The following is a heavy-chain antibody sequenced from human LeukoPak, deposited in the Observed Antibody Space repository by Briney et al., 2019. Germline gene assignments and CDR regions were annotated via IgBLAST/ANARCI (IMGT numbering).Heavy chain of an antibody. CDR3: ARGPYYDSSGYWFDP. J-gene: IGHJ5*02. D-gene: IGHD3-22*01. Sequence: GGSLRLSCAASGFTFSSYAMSWVRQAPGKGLEWVSAISGSGDNTYYADSVKGRFTISRDNSKNTLYLQMNSLRAEDTAVYYCARGPYYDSSGYWFDPWGQGTLVTVSS. CDR1: GFTFSSYA. CDR2: ISGSGDNT. V-gene: IGHV3-23*01.